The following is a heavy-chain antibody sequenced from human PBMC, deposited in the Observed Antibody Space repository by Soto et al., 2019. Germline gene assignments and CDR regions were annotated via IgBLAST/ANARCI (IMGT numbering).Heavy chain of an antibody. J-gene: IGHJ5*02. CDR2: IYYSGIT. CDR3: ARLRSGWYSSRSYRKGNSFEP. Sequence: LSLTCTVSGGSISSSSYYWGWIRQPPGKGLEWIGSIYYSGITYYNPSLKSRVTISVDTSKNQFSLKLSSVTAADTAVYYCARLRSGWYSSRSYRKGNSFEPWGQGTLLTASS. CDR1: GGSISSSSYY. D-gene: IGHD6-13*01. V-gene: IGHV4-39*01.